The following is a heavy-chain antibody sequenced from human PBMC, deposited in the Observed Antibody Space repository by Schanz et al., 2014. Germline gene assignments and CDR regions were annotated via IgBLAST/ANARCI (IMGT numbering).Heavy chain of an antibody. CDR3: ARAYYRRKISFDY. D-gene: IGHD3-10*01. CDR2: ISGSGGTT. V-gene: IGHV3-23*04. CDR1: GFSFSSYS. J-gene: IGHJ4*02. Sequence: EADLVESGGGLIQRGESLRLSCSASGFSFSSYSMNWVRQAPGKGLEWVSGISGSGGTTYYADSVKGRFTISRDNSKNALYLQMSSLRAEDATVYYCARAYYRRKISFDYWGRGALVTVSS.